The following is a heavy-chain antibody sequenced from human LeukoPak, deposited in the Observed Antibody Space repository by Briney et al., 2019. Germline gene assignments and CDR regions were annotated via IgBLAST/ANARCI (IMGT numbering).Heavy chain of an antibody. J-gene: IGHJ4*02. CDR2: IYSGGST. V-gene: IGHV3-66*01. CDR1: AFTVSSNY. CDR3: ARDPLYYSSWPGAFDD. Sequence: GGSLRLSCAASAFTVSSNYMSWVRQAPGKGLEWVSVIYSGGSTYYADSVKGRFTISRDNSKNTLYLQMSSLRAEDTAVYYCARDPLYYSSWPGAFDDWGPGTLVTISS. D-gene: IGHD6-13*01.